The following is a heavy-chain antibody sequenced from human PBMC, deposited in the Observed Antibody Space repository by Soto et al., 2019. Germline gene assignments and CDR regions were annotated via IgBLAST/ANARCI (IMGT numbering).Heavy chain of an antibody. V-gene: IGHV4-34*01. D-gene: IGHD4-17*01. J-gene: IGHJ5*02. CDR2: INHSGST. Sequence: SETLSLTCAVYGGSFSGYYWSWIRQPPGKGLEWIGEINHSGSTNYNPSLKSRVTISVDTSKNQFSLKLSSVTAADTAVYYCARDLLVSTTVTTAFDPWGQGTLVTVSS. CDR3: ARDLLVSTTVTTAFDP. CDR1: GGSFSGYY.